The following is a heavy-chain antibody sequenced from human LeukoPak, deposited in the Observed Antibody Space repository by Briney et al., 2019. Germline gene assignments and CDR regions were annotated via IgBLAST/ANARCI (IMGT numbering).Heavy chain of an antibody. V-gene: IGHV3-74*01. CDR2: IHPDGSST. Sequence: GGSLRLSCAASGFTFTRYWMHWVRQPPGRGLVWVSHIHPDGSSTFYADSVRDRFTISRDNAKHSLFLQMTSLRAEDTAVYYCARHKSDWSFTGAPMDVWGQGTTVTVSS. J-gene: IGHJ6*02. CDR3: ARHKSDWSFTGAPMDV. D-gene: IGHD3-9*01. CDR1: GFTFTRYW.